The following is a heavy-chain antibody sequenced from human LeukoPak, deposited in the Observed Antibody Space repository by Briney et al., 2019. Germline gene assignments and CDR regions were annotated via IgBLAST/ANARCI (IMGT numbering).Heavy chain of an antibody. J-gene: IGHJ3*02. CDR1: GGAVRTTLYY. V-gene: IGHV4-39*01. CDR3: ASPLLKYSGYDLGAFDI. D-gene: IGHD5-12*01. Sequence: SETLSLTCSVSGGAVRTTLYYWVWIRQSPGKGLQWIGSVFYDGSTFYNPSLKSRVTISVDTSKNQFSLKLSSVTAADTAVYYCASPLLKYSGYDLGAFDIWGQGTMVTVSS. CDR2: VFYDGST.